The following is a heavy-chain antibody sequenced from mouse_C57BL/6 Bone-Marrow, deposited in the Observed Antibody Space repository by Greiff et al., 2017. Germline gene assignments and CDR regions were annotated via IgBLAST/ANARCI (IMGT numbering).Heavy chain of an antibody. CDR3: TRDEPAFAY. CDR2: ISSGGDYI. V-gene: IGHV5-9-1*02. CDR1: GFTFSSYA. J-gene: IGHJ3*01. Sequence: EVQGVESGEGLVKPGGSLKLSCAASGFTFSSYAMSWVRQTPEKRLEWVAYISSGGDYIYYADTVKGRFTISRDKARNTLYLQMSSLKSEDTAMYYCTRDEPAFAYWGQGTLVTVSA.